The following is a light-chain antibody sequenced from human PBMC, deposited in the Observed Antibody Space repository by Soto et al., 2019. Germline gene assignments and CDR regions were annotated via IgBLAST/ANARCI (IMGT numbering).Light chain of an antibody. CDR2: EVT. V-gene: IGLV2-8*01. CDR3: SSYAGSNNWV. CDR1: SSDVGRHNY. J-gene: IGLJ2*01. Sequence: QSALTQPPSASGSPGQSVTISCTGTSSDVGRHNYVSWYQQYPGKAPKVMIYEVTKRPSGVPDRFSGSKSGNTASLTVSGLQAEDEADYYCSSYAGSNNWVFGGGTKLTVL.